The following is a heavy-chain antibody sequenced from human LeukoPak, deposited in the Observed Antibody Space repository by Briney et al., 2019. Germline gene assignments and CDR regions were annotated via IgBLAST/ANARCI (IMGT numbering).Heavy chain of an antibody. CDR2: IYWDDDK. Sequence: SGPTLVKPTQTLTLTCTFSGFSLSTSGVGVHWIRQPPGKALEWLALIYWDDDKRYSPSLKSRLTITKDTSKNQVVLTMTNMDPEDTATYYCVRTYSSPGDYWGQGTLVTVSS. D-gene: IGHD6-19*01. CDR3: VRTYSSPGDY. V-gene: IGHV2-5*02. CDR1: GFSLSTSGVG. J-gene: IGHJ4*02.